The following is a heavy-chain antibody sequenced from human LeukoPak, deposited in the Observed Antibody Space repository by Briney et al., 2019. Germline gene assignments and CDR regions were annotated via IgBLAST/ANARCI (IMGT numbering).Heavy chain of an antibody. Sequence: SETLTLTCTASGGTISSYYCSWIRQPAGKGLEWIGRIYTSGSTNYNPSLKSRVTMSVDTPKNQFSLKLSSVTAADTAVYYCARDLGDGSGIDYWGQGTLVTVSS. CDR1: GGTISSYY. J-gene: IGHJ4*02. D-gene: IGHD3-10*01. V-gene: IGHV4-4*07. CDR3: ARDLGDGSGIDY. CDR2: IYTSGST.